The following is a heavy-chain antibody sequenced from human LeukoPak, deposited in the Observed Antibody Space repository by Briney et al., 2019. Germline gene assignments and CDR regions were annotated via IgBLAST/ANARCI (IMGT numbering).Heavy chain of an antibody. Sequence: ASVKVSCKVSGYTLTELSMHRVGQAPGKGLEWMGGFDPEDGETIYAQKFQGRVTMTEDTSTDTAYMELSSLRSEDTAVYYCATEKYYDSSGYYSVWGQGTLVTVSS. D-gene: IGHD3-22*01. V-gene: IGHV1-24*01. J-gene: IGHJ4*02. CDR2: FDPEDGET. CDR1: GYTLTELS. CDR3: ATEKYYDSSGYYSV.